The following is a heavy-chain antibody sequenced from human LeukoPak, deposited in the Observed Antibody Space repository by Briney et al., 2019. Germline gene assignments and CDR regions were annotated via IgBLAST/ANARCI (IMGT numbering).Heavy chain of an antibody. CDR3: ARVPTDDAFDI. J-gene: IGHJ3*02. Sequence: SETLSLTCSVSGGSIRSYYWSWIRQPPGKGLEWIGYIFYSGSTYYNPSLKSRVTISVDTSKNQFSLKLSSVTAADTAVYFCARVPTDDAFDIWGQGTMVTVSS. CDR2: IFYSGST. V-gene: IGHV4-59*06. CDR1: GGSIRSYY.